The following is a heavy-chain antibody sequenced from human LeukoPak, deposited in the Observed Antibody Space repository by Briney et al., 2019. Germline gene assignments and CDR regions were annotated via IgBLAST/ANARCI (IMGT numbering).Heavy chain of an antibody. CDR1: GGSFSGYY. CDR2: INHSGST. D-gene: IGHD3-10*01. CDR3: ARGRWGGNAFDI. V-gene: IGHV4-34*01. Sequence: SETLSLTCAVNGGSFSGYYWTWIRQSPGKGLEWIGEINHSGSTNYNASLKSRVTISEDTSKNQFSLKMTSVTAADTAVYYCARGRWGGNAFDIWGQGTMVTVSS. J-gene: IGHJ3*02.